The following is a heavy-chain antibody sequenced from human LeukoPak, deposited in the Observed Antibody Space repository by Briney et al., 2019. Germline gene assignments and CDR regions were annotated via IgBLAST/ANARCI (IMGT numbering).Heavy chain of an antibody. J-gene: IGHJ4*02. Sequence: PSETLSLTCAVSTDSITSNWGRWVRQPPGKGLEWIGEVHKSGSTNYYPSLQSRVTISIDKSKNQIALELTSVTAADTAVYYCAKEIVGAPTPGAYWGQGILVTVSS. V-gene: IGHV4-4*02. D-gene: IGHD1-26*01. CDR1: TDSITSNW. CDR2: VHKSGST. CDR3: AKEIVGAPTPGAY.